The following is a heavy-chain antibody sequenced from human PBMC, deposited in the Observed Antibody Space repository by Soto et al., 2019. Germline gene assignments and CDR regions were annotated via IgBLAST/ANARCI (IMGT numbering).Heavy chain of an antibody. D-gene: IGHD3-10*01. CDR3: ARSAITMVRGVISSNWFDP. V-gene: IGHV4-4*02. CDR2: IYHSGST. Sequence: QVQLQESGPGLVKPSGTLSLTCAVSGGSISSSNWWSWVRQPPGKGLERIGEIYHSGSTNYNPSLTRRVIISVERSKRQFSLKLSSVTAADTAVYYCARSAITMVRGVISSNWFDPWGQGTLVTVSS. CDR1: GGSISSSNW. J-gene: IGHJ5*02.